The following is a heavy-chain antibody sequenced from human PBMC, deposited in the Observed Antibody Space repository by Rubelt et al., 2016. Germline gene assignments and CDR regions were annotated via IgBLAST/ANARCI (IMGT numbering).Heavy chain of an antibody. V-gene: IGHV4-38-2*02. CDR2: IYHSGST. J-gene: IGHJ4*02. CDR3: ARISSGYYYYVDQ. CDR1: GYSISSGYY. D-gene: IGHD3-22*01. Sequence: QVQLQESGPGLVKPSETLSLTCTVSGYSISSGYYWGWIRQPPGKGLEWIGSIYHSGSTNYNPSLKSRVTIAVDTSKTQFSLKLSSVTAADTAVYYCARISSGYYYYVDQWGQGTLVTVSS.